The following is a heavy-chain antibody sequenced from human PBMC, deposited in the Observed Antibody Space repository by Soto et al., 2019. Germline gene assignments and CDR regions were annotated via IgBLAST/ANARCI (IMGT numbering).Heavy chain of an antibody. CDR3: ASASDSSGYYSGAY. Sequence: GASVKVSCKASGYTFTSYAMHWVRQAPGEGLEWMGWINAGNGNTKYSQKFQGRVTITRDTSASTAYMELSSLRSEDTAVYYCASASDSSGYYSGAYWGRGTLVTVSS. J-gene: IGHJ4*02. CDR1: GYTFTSYA. D-gene: IGHD3-22*01. CDR2: INAGNGNT. V-gene: IGHV1-3*01.